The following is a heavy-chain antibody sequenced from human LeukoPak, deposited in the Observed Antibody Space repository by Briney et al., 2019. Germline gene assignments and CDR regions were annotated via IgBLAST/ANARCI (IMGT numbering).Heavy chain of an antibody. D-gene: IGHD3-10*01. CDR3: ARDLVLVVTMVRGPRGSRFDY. CDR1: GYTFTSYG. J-gene: IGHJ4*02. Sequence: GASVKVSCKASGYTFTSYGISWLRQAPAQGLEWMGWISAYNGNTSYAQKLQGRVTMTTDTYTSTSYMELRSLRSDDTDVYYCARDLVLVVTMVRGPRGSRFDYWGQGTMVTVSS. CDR2: ISAYNGNT. V-gene: IGHV1-18*01.